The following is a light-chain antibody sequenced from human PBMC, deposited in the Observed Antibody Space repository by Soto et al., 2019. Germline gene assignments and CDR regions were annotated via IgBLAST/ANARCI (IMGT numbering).Light chain of an antibody. V-gene: IGLV2-8*01. CDR3: SSFEASNNLL. CDR1: SSDVGGYNY. Sequence: QSVLTQPPSASGSPGQSVTISCTGTSSDVGGYNYVSWYQQHPGKAPKLMIYEVSKRPSGVPDRFSGSRSGNTASLTVSGLQVEDEADYYCSSFEASNNLLFGGGTKLTVL. CDR2: EVS. J-gene: IGLJ2*01.